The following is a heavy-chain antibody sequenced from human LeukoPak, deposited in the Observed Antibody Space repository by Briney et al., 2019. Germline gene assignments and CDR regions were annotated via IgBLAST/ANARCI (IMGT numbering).Heavy chain of an antibody. CDR1: GFTFSSYW. D-gene: IGHD3-22*01. Sequence: GGSLRLSCAASGFTFSSYWMSWVRQAPGKGLEWVANIKQDGSEKYYVDSVKGRFTISRDNAKNSLYLQMNSLRAEDTAVYYCARENYYDSSGYYKNDAFDIWGQGTMVTVSS. CDR2: IKQDGSEK. V-gene: IGHV3-7*01. CDR3: ARENYYDSSGYYKNDAFDI. J-gene: IGHJ3*02.